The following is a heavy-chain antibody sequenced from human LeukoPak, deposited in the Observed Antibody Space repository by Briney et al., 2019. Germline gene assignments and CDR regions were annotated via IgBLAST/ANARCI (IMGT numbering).Heavy chain of an antibody. CDR1: GFTFSSYG. CDR3: AKEMYDYVWGSYFEN. D-gene: IGHD3-16*01. CDR2: IWYDGSNK. J-gene: IGHJ4*02. Sequence: QPGRSLRLSCAASGFTFSSYGMHWVRQAPGKGLEWVAVIWYDGSNKYYGDSVKGRFTISRDNSKNTLYLQMNSLRVEDTAVYYCAKEMYDYVWGSYFENWGQGTLVTVSS. V-gene: IGHV3-33*06.